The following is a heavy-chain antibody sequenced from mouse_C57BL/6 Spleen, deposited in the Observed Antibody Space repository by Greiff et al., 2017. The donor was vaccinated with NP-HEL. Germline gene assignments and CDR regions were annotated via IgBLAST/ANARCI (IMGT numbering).Heavy chain of an antibody. Sequence: EVQLQQSGPELVKPGASVKIPCKASGYTFTDYNMDWVKQSHGKSLEWIGDINPNNGGTIYNQKFKGKATLTVDKSSSTAYMELRSLTSEDTPVYYWARSSYYSSYVSFAYWGQGALVTVSA. CDR1: GYTFTDYN. V-gene: IGHV1-18*01. J-gene: IGHJ3*01. D-gene: IGHD2-5*01. CDR2: INPNNGGT. CDR3: ARSSYYSSYVSFAY.